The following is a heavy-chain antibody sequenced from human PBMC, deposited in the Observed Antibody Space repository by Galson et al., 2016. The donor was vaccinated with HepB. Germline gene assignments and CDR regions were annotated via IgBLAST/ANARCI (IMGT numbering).Heavy chain of an antibody. V-gene: IGHV3-23*01. CDR3: AKDRGFGSYRFGAFDI. D-gene: IGHD1-26*01. J-gene: IGHJ3*02. CDR1: GFAFSSHA. CDR2: ISGGGDST. Sequence: SLRLSCAASGFAFSSHAMSWVRQAPEKGLEWVSFISGGGDSTYFAESVEGRFTISRDNSENTVYLQMNRLRAEDTAVYYCAKDRGFGSYRFGAFDIWGQGTMVTVSS.